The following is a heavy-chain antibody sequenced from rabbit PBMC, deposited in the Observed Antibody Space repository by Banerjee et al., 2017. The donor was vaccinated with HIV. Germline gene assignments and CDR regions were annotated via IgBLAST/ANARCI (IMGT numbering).Heavy chain of an antibody. Sequence: QEQLEESGGDLVKPEGSLTLTCTASGFSFSSSYLICWVRQAPGKGLEWIACIYTDSSGSTYYASWAKGRFTISKTSSTTVTLQMTSLTAADTATYFCARDRYTYGYATYAYATFYGMDLWGPGTLVTVS. D-gene: IGHD6-1*01. V-gene: IGHV1S45*01. J-gene: IGHJ6*01. CDR1: GFSFSSSYL. CDR3: ARDRYTYGYATYAYATFYGMDL. CDR2: IYTDSSGST.